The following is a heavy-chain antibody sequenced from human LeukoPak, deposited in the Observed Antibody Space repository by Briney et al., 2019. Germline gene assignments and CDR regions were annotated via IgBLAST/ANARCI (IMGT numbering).Heavy chain of an antibody. CDR3: TRHTTVTCY. J-gene: IGHJ4*02. CDR2: IRSKANSYAT. CDR1: GFTFSGSA. Sequence: GGSLRLSCAASGFTFSGSAMHWVRQASGKGLEWVGRIRSKANSYATAYAALVKGRFTISRDDSKNTAYLQMNSLKTEDTAVYYCTRHTTVTCYWGQGTLVTVSS. D-gene: IGHD4-17*01. V-gene: IGHV3-73*01.